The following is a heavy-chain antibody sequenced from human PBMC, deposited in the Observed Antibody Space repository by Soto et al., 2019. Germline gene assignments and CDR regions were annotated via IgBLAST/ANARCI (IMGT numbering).Heavy chain of an antibody. Sequence: QPGGSLRLSCAASGFTFSSYAMHWVRQAPGKGLEWVAVIWYDGSNKYYADSVKGRFTISRDNSKNTLYLQMNSLRAEDTAVYYCAREEERYSYGSGTYYFDYWGQGTLVTVSS. D-gene: IGHD5-18*01. V-gene: IGHV3-33*08. J-gene: IGHJ4*02. CDR1: GFTFSSYA. CDR2: IWYDGSNK. CDR3: AREEERYSYGSGTYYFDY.